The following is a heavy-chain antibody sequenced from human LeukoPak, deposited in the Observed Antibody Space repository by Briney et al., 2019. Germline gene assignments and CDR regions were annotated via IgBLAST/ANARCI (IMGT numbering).Heavy chain of an antibody. V-gene: IGHV3-9*01. J-gene: IGHJ4*02. CDR2: ISWNSGSI. CDR1: GFTFDDYA. Sequence: GRSLRLSCAASGFTFDDYAMRWVRQAPGKGLEWVSGISWNSGSIGYADSVKGRFTISRDNAKNSLYLQMNSLRAEDTALYYCARGELGYCSGGSCYDVVSYFDYWGQGTLVTVSS. CDR3: ARGELGYCSGGSCYDVVSYFDY. D-gene: IGHD2-15*01.